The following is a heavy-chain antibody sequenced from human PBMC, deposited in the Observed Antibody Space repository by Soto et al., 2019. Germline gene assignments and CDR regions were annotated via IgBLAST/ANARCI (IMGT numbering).Heavy chain of an antibody. Sequence: ASVKVSCKASGYTFISYDINWVRQATGQGLEWMGWMNPNSGNTGYAQKFQVRVTMTRNTSISTAYMELSSLRSEDTAVYYWARVSSHTIFGVSHYYYYGMDVWGQGTTVTVSS. CDR1: GYTFISYD. CDR2: MNPNSGNT. V-gene: IGHV1-8*01. J-gene: IGHJ6*02. D-gene: IGHD3-3*01. CDR3: ARVSSHTIFGVSHYYYYGMDV.